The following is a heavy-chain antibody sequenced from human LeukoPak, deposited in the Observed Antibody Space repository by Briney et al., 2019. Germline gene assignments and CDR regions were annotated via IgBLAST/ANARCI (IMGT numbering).Heavy chain of an antibody. Sequence: GGSLRLSCAASGFTFSSYAMHWVRQAPGEGLEWVAVISYDGSNKYYADSVKGRFTISRDNSKNTLYLQMNSLRAEDTAVYYCAREGAAAGTFDYWGQGTLVTVSS. D-gene: IGHD6-13*01. CDR2: ISYDGSNK. J-gene: IGHJ4*02. V-gene: IGHV3-30-3*01. CDR3: AREGAAAGTFDY. CDR1: GFTFSSYA.